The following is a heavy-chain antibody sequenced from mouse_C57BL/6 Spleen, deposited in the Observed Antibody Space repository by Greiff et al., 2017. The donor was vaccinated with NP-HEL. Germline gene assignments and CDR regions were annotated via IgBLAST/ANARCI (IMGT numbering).Heavy chain of an antibody. CDR1: GYTFTSYW. CDR3: ASMNDGSKGFDY. D-gene: IGHD2-3*01. Sequence: QVQLQQPGAELVRPGSSVKLSCKASGYTFTSYWMHWVKQRPIQGLEWIGNIDPSDSETHYNQKFKDKATLTVDKSSSTAYMQLSSLTSEDSAVYYCASMNDGSKGFDYWGQGTTLTVSS. J-gene: IGHJ2*01. V-gene: IGHV1-52*01. CDR2: IDPSDSET.